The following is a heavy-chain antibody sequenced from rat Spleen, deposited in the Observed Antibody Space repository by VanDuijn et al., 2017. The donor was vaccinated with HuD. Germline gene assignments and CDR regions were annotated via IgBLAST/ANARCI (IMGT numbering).Heavy chain of an antibody. D-gene: IGHD1-1*01. CDR1: GFTFSDYA. V-gene: IGHV5-17*01. CDR3: ARQHYSAPFDY. CDR2: ILYDGSST. Sequence: EVQLVESGGGLVQPGRSLKLSCAASGFTFSDYAMAWVRQAPKKGLEWVATILYDGSSTYYRDSVKGRFTISRENAKSTLYLQMDSLRSEDTATYYCARQHYSAPFDYWGQGIMVTVSS. J-gene: IGHJ2*01.